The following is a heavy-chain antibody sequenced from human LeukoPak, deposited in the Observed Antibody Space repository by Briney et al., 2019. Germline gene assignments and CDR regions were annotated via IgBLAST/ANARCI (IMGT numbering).Heavy chain of an antibody. V-gene: IGHV3-23*01. CDR1: GFTFSSYA. D-gene: IGHD3-9*01. J-gene: IGHJ4*02. CDR3: AKDNYDILTGYRSRIV. CDR2: ISGSGGST. Sequence: GGSLRLSCAASGFTFSSYAMSWVRQAPGKGLEWDSAISGSGGSTYYADSVKGRFTISRDNSKNTLYLQMNSLRAEDTAVYYCAKDNYDILTGYRSRIVWGQGTLVTVSS.